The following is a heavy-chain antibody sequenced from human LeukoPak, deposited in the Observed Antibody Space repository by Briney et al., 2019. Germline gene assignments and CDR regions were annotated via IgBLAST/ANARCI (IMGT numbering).Heavy chain of an antibody. CDR3: ARDLGVDSSSAPDY. J-gene: IGHJ4*02. Sequence: GGSLRLSCAASGFTFSSYAMHWVRQAPGKGLEWVAVISYDGSNKYYADSVKGRFTISRDNSKSTLYLQMNSLRAEDTAVYYCARDLGVDSSSAPDYWGQGTLVTVSS. CDR2: ISYDGSNK. V-gene: IGHV3-30*04. CDR1: GFTFSSYA. D-gene: IGHD6-13*01.